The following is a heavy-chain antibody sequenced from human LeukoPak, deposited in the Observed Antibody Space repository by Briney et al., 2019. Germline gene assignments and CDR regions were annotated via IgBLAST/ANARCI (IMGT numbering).Heavy chain of an antibody. D-gene: IGHD2-15*01. J-gene: IGHJ4*02. CDR1: GGSFSGYY. Sequence: SETLSLTCAVYGGSFSGYYWSWIRQPPGRGLEWIGEINHSGSTNYNPSLKSRVTISVDTSKNQFSLKLSSVTAADTAVYYCARGPMKYCSGGSCYGVDYWGQGTLVTVSS. CDR2: INHSGST. V-gene: IGHV4-34*01. CDR3: ARGPMKYCSGGSCYGVDY.